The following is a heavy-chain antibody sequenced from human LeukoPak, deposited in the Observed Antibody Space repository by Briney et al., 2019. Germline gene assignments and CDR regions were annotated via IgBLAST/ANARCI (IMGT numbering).Heavy chain of an antibody. CDR3: AKDWVLLWFGESKSHFDY. J-gene: IGHJ4*02. V-gene: IGHV3-23*01. CDR2: ISGSGGRT. Sequence: GGSLRLSCAASGFTFSAYAMSWVRQAPGKGLEWVSIISGSGGRTDYADSVKGRFTISRDNSKNTLYLQMNSLRVEDTAVYCCAKDWVLLWFGESKSHFDYWGQGTLVTVSS. D-gene: IGHD3-10*01. CDR1: GFTFSAYA.